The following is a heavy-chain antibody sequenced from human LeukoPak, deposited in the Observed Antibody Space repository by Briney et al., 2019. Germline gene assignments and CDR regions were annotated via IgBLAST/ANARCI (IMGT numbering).Heavy chain of an antibody. D-gene: IGHD3-22*01. Sequence: GGSLRLSCAASGFTFSSYAMSWVRQAPGKGLEWVSAIGGSGGSRYYADSVKGRFTISRDNSKNTLYLQMNSLRAEDTAVYYCAKDRDYDSSGAFDYWGQGTLVTVSS. CDR3: AKDRDYDSSGAFDY. J-gene: IGHJ4*02. CDR2: IGGSGGSR. CDR1: GFTFSSYA. V-gene: IGHV3-23*01.